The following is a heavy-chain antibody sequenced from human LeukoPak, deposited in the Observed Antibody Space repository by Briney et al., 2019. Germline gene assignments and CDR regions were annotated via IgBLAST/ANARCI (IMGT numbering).Heavy chain of an antibody. V-gene: IGHV1-69*04. J-gene: IGHJ6*03. D-gene: IGHD4-11*01. CDR3: ARSARPLYSKLDYYYYYYMDV. Sequence: GASVKVSCKASGGTFSSYAISWVRQAPGQGLEWMGRIIPILGIANYAQKFQGRVTITTDESTSTAYMELSSLRSEDTAVYYCARSARPLYSKLDYYYYYYMDVWGKGTTVTVSS. CDR2: IIPILGIA. CDR1: GGTFSSYA.